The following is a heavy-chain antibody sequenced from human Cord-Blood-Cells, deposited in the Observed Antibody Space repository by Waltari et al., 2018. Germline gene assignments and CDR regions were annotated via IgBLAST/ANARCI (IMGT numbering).Heavy chain of an antibody. J-gene: IGHJ5*02. V-gene: IGHV1-69*01. CDR1: GGTFSSYA. CDR2: IIPIFGTA. D-gene: IGHD6-13*01. Sequence: VKKPGSSVKVSCKASGGTFSSYAISWVRQAPGQGLEWMGGIIPIFGTANYAQKFQGRVTITADESTSTAYMELSSLRSEDTAVYYCARVGSIAATTNWFDPWGQGTLVTVSS. CDR3: ARVGSIAATTNWFDP.